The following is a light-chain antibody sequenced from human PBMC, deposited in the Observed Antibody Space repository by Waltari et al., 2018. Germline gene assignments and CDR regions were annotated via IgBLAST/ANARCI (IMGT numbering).Light chain of an antibody. CDR1: SSEVVGYNI. Sequence: QSALTQPASVSGSPGKPITISGTGTSSEVVGYNIFSWYQQHPGKAPKLMIYDVSNRPSGVSNRFSGSKSGNTASLTISGLQPEDEADYYCNSFTSSSTVVFGGGTKLTVL. V-gene: IGLV2-14*03. J-gene: IGLJ3*02. CDR3: NSFTSSSTVV. CDR2: DVS.